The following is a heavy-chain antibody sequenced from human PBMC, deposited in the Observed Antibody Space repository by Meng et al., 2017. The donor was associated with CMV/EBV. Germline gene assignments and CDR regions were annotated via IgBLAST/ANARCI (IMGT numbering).Heavy chain of an antibody. Sequence: SVKVSCKASGFTFTTSAVQRVRQARGQRLEWIAWIFVGSGNTNYARKFQERVTITRDMSTSTAYMELSSLRSEDTAVYYCAADRPGSGYYDFWSGYFSEGMDVWGQGTTVTVSS. V-gene: IGHV1-58*01. D-gene: IGHD3-3*01. CDR1: GFTFTTSA. CDR2: IFVGSGNT. CDR3: AADRPGSGYYDFWSGYFSEGMDV. J-gene: IGHJ6*02.